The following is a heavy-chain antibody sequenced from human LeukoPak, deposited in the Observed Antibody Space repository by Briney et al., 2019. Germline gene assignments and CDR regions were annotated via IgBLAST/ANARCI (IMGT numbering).Heavy chain of an antibody. CDR3: AKWGYSNSWSAFDY. D-gene: IGHD6-13*01. CDR1: GFTFNTYA. CDR2: ISGSGGST. V-gene: IGHV3-23*01. J-gene: IGHJ4*02. Sequence: GGSLRLSCAASGFTFNTYAMTWVRQAPGKGLEWVSVISGSGGSTDYADFVKGRFTISRDNSKNMVNLQLNSLRAEDTAVYYCAKWGYSNSWSAFDYWGQGTPVTVSS.